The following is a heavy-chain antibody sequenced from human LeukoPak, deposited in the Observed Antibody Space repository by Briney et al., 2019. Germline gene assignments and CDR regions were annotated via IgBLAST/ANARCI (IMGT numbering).Heavy chain of an antibody. CDR1: GGSISSYY. CDR2: IYYSGST. V-gene: IGHV4-59*01. Sequence: SETLSLTCTVSGGSISSYYWSWIRQPPGKGLEWIGYIYYSGSTNYNPSLKSRVTISVDTSKNQFSLKLSSVTAADTAVYYCARGGTILTGYMDAFDIWGQGTMVTVSS. D-gene: IGHD3-9*01. CDR3: ARGGTILTGYMDAFDI. J-gene: IGHJ3*02.